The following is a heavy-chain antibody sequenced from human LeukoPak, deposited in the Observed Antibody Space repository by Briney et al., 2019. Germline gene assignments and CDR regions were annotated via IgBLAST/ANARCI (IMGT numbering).Heavy chain of an antibody. V-gene: IGHV4-39*07. Sequence: SETLSLTCTVSGVSISSSSYYWGWIRQPPGKGLEWIGRIYTSGSTNYNPSLKSRVTMSVDTSKNQFSLKLSSVTAADTAVYYCARGLPLCYYDSSGYYFDYWGQGTLVTVSS. CDR3: ARGLPLCYYDSSGYYFDY. CDR1: GVSISSSSYY. D-gene: IGHD3-22*01. J-gene: IGHJ4*02. CDR2: IYTSGST.